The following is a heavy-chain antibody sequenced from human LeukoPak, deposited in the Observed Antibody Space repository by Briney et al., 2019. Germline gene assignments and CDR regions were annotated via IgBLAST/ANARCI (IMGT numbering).Heavy chain of an antibody. J-gene: IGHJ5*02. CDR2: IIPIFGTA. V-gene: IGHV1-69*05. Sequence: ASVKVSCTASGGTFSSYAISWVRQAPGQGLEWMGGIIPIFGTANYAQKFQGRVTITTDESTSTAYMELSSLRSEDTAVYYCARGYYGSGSYWFDPWGQGTLVTLSS. CDR3: ARGYYGSGSYWFDP. D-gene: IGHD3-10*01. CDR1: GGTFSSYA.